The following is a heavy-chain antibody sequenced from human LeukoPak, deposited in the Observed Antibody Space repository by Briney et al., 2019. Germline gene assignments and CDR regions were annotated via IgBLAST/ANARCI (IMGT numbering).Heavy chain of an antibody. CDR1: GLTLSSHA. Sequence: GGSLRLSCAGSGLTLSSHAMSWVRQAPGKGLEWVSSIGGSGVMTYHADPVKGRFTISRDNSKNALYLQMNSLRAEDTAVYYCAKGSTGTTGGWFDPWGQGTLVIVSS. D-gene: IGHD1-1*01. CDR3: AKGSTGTTGGWFDP. CDR2: IGGSGVMT. J-gene: IGHJ5*02. V-gene: IGHV3-23*01.